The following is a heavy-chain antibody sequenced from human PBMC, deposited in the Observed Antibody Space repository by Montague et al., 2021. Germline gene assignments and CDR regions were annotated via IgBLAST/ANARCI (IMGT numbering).Heavy chain of an antibody. CDR1: GDSVSSSDAT. D-gene: IGHD5-24*01. Sequence: CAISGDSVSSSDATWNWIRQSPSRGLHWLGRTYYRSKWYNEYAISVISRITVNPDTSKNQFSLLLNSVTPEDTAVYYCARGWQKRFDPWGQGTLVTVSS. CDR2: TYYRSKWYN. CDR3: ARGWQKRFDP. V-gene: IGHV6-1*01. J-gene: IGHJ5*02.